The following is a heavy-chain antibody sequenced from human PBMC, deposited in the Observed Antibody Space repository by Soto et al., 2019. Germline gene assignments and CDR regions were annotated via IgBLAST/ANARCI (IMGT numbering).Heavy chain of an antibody. CDR1: GGSIRSYY. CDR3: AGIAEPIYYGMDV. V-gene: IGHV4-4*07. J-gene: IGHJ6*02. Sequence: SETLSLTCTVSGGSIRSYYWNWIRQPAGKGLEWIGRIYASGSTNYNPSLKSRVTMFVDTSKNQFSLKLSSVAAADTAVYFCAGIAEPIYYGMDVWGQGTTVTVSS. CDR2: IYASGST. D-gene: IGHD6-13*01.